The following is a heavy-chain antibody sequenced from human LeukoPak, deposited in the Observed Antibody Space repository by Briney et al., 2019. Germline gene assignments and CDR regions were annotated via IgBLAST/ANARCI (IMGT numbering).Heavy chain of an antibody. CDR1: GGSISSYY. CDR2: IYYNGNT. Sequence: PSETLSLTCTVSGGSISSYYWSWIRQPPGKGLEWIGYIYYNGNTNYNPSLQSRVTISVDMSKNQFSLKLSSVTAADTAVYYCAGYSGIGYFDYWGQGTLVTVSS. J-gene: IGHJ4*02. D-gene: IGHD3-10*01. V-gene: IGHV4-59*08. CDR3: AGYSGIGYFDY.